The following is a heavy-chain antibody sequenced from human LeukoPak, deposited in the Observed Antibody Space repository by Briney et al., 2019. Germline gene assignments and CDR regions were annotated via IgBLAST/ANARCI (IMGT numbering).Heavy chain of an antibody. D-gene: IGHD3-16*02. CDR1: GGTFSSYA. J-gene: IGHJ4*02. V-gene: IGHV1-69*04. Sequence: GASVKVSCRASGGTFSSYAISWVRQAPGQGPEWMGRIIPILGIANYAQKFQGRVTITADKSTSTAYMELSSLRSEDTAVYYCARLLTGFGGVIPYDYWGQGTLVTVSS. CDR2: IIPILGIA. CDR3: ARLLTGFGGVIPYDY.